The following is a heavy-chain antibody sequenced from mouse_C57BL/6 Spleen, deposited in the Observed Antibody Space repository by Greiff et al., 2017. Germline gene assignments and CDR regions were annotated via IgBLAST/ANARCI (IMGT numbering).Heavy chain of an antibody. CDR1: GYSFTDYN. Sequence: EVHVKQSGPELVKPGASVKISCKASGYSFTDYNMNWVKQSNGKSLEWIGVINPNYGTTSYNQKFKGKATLTVDQSSSTADMQLNSLTSEDSAVYYCARELLRAWYFGVWGTGTTVTVSS. CDR2: INPNYGTT. V-gene: IGHV1-39*01. J-gene: IGHJ1*03. CDR3: ARELLRAWYFGV. D-gene: IGHD1-1*01.